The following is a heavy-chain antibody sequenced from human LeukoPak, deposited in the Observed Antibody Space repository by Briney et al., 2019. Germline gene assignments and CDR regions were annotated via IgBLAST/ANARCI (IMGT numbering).Heavy chain of an antibody. CDR2: INPNNGDT. D-gene: IGHD3-22*01. J-gene: IGHJ3*02. Sequence: ASVKVSCKASGYTFTGYYMHWVRQAPGQGLEWMGWINPNNGDTHYAQKFQGTVTMTRDTSISTAYMELSSLRSDDTAVYYCAKDPHYYDTGAFDIRGQGTMVTVSS. CDR1: GYTFTGYY. V-gene: IGHV1-2*02. CDR3: AKDPHYYDTGAFDI.